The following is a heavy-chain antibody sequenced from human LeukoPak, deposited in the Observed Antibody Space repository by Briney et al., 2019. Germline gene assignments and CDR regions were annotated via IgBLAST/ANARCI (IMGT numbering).Heavy chain of an antibody. J-gene: IGHJ4*02. V-gene: IGHV3-23*01. CDR2: ISGSGGST. D-gene: IGHD2-21*02. Sequence: PGGSLRLSCAASGFTFSSYAMSWVRQAPGKGLEWVSAISGSGGSTYYADSVKGRFTISRDNSKNTPYLQMNSLRAEDTAVYYCAKAPPYCGGDCYSYYFDYWGQGTLVTVSS. CDR3: AKAPPYCGGDCYSYYFDY. CDR1: GFTFSSYA.